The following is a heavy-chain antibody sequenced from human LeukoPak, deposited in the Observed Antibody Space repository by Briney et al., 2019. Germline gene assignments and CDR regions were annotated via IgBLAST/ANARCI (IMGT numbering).Heavy chain of an antibody. CDR3: ARDQGSLTRSWYTGY. J-gene: IGHJ4*02. CDR1: GYTFTGYH. D-gene: IGHD6-13*01. Sequence: ASVKVSCNASGYTFTGYHIHWVRQAPGQGLEWMGRINPYSGDTSFAQKFQGRVTMTRDTSITTAYMDLSSLTPDDTAVYFCARDQGSLTRSWYTGYWGQGTQVTVSS. V-gene: IGHV1-2*06. CDR2: INPYSGDT.